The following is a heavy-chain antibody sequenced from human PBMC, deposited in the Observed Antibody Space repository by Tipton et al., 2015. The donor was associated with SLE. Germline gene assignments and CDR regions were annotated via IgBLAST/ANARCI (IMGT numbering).Heavy chain of an antibody. CDR2: IDTGGSTK. D-gene: IGHD3-3*02. Sequence: FLRLSCAVSGFTFSSYVMHWVRQAPGKGLEWVSYIDTGGSTKRYADSVKGRFTISGDNAKKSLYLQMDSLRAEDTAVYYCARAALNYWGQGTLVTVSS. V-gene: IGHV3-48*03. J-gene: IGHJ4*02. CDR3: ARAALNY. CDR1: GFTFSSYV.